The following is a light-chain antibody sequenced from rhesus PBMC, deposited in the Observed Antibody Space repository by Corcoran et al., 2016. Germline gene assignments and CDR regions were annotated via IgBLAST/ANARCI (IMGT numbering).Light chain of an antibody. CDR3: QQSAHLWT. CDR1: QRVGRY. CDR2: GGS. V-gene: IGKV3-24*04. Sequence: ETVVTQSPDTLALSPGERVILSCRASQRVGRYLAWYQQKPGQAPGLFIYGGSRRATGIPDRFSGSGFGTDFTFTISSLGPEDVGVYYCQQSAHLWTFGQGTKVGIK. J-gene: IGKJ1*01.